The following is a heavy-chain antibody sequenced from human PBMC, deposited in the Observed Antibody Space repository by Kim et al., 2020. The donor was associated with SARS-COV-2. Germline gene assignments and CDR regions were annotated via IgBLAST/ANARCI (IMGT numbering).Heavy chain of an antibody. CDR3: AREAAYGYYFDY. Sequence: GGSRRLSCAASGFTFSSYWMHWVRQAPGKGLVWVSRINSDGSSTSYADSVKGRFTISRDNAKNTLYLQMNSLRAEDTAVYYCAREAAYGYYFDYWGQGTLVTVSS. CDR2: INSDGSST. D-gene: IGHD6-25*01. CDR1: GFTFSSYW. J-gene: IGHJ4*02. V-gene: IGHV3-74*01.